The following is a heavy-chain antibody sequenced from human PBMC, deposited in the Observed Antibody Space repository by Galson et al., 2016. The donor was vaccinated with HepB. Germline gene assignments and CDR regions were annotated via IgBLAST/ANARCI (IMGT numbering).Heavy chain of an antibody. CDR1: GFTLSTYD. CDR3: AKNDILAGYSAFDY. D-gene: IGHD3-9*01. CDR2: ISYDGSHK. Sequence: SLRLSCAASGFTLSTYDMNWVRQAPGKGLEWVAVISYDGSHKYYAASVKGRFTISRDNSKNTLSLQMNSLRAEDTAVYYCAKNDILAGYSAFDYWGQGTLVTVSS. J-gene: IGHJ4*02. V-gene: IGHV3-30*18.